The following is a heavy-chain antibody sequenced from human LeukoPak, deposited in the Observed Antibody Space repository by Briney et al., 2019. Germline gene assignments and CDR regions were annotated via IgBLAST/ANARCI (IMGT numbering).Heavy chain of an antibody. D-gene: IGHD3-3*01. CDR3: ARDLVLARLFDY. CDR2: INHSGST. J-gene: IGHJ4*02. V-gene: IGHV4-34*01. Sequence: SETLSLTCAVYGGSFRGYYWSWIRQPPGKGLEGIGEINHSGSTNYNPSLKSRGTISVDTSKNQFSLKLSSVTAADTAVYYCARDLVLARLFDYWGQGSLVTVPS. CDR1: GGSFRGYY.